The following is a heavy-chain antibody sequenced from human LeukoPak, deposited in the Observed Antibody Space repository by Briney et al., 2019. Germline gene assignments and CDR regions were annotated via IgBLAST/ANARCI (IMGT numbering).Heavy chain of an antibody. CDR2: VSESGSNR. D-gene: IGHD3-22*01. CDR3: ANRHDSSGYFFNY. Sequence: GGSLRLSCVVSGFTFTRYVMSWVRQAPGKGLEWVSSVSESGSNRYYADSVKGRFSTSRDNSKNMLYLQLGSLRTEDTATYYCANRHDSSGYFFNYWGQGTLVTVSS. V-gene: IGHV3-23*01. CDR1: GFTFTRYV. J-gene: IGHJ4*02.